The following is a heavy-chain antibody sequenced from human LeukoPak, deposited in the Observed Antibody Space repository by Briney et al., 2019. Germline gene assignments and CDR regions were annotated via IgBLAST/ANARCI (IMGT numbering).Heavy chain of an antibody. CDR2: VIISSGTI. Sequence: GGSLSLSCAASGFTLSSYWMSWVRQAPGKGREWISFVIISSGTIYYADSVNGRFRISTATAKSSMDLQLNSLSAEDTAVYSCARAMSTFGGVRNSFDSWGQGTLVPVSS. J-gene: IGHJ4*02. D-gene: IGHD3-16*01. CDR1: GFTLSSYW. V-gene: IGHV3-48*04. CDR3: ARAMSTFGGVRNSFDS.